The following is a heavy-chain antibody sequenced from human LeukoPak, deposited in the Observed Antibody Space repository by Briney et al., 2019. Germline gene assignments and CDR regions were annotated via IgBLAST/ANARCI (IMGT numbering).Heavy chain of an antibody. Sequence: GGSLRLSCAASGFTFSTHGMHWVRQAPGKGLEWVAVIWYDGSKKYYADSVKGRFTISRDNSKNTLYLQMNSLRAEDTAVYYCARLLVPAAILPRGYMDVWGKGTTVTVSS. CDR3: ARLLVPAAILPRGYMDV. V-gene: IGHV3-33*01. J-gene: IGHJ6*03. D-gene: IGHD2-2*02. CDR1: GFTFSTHG. CDR2: IWYDGSKK.